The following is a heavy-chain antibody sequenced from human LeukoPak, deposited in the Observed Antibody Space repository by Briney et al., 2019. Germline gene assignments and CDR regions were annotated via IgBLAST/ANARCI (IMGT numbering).Heavy chain of an antibody. CDR3: ASHEDYYDSSGYYIFDY. D-gene: IGHD3-22*01. V-gene: IGHV1-69*13. CDR2: IIPIFGTA. Sequence: ASVKVSCKASGGTFSSYAISWVRQAPGQGLEWMGGIIPIFGTANYAQKFQGRVTITADESTSTAYMELSSLRSEDTAVYYCASHEDYYDSSGYYIFDYWGQGTLVTVPS. J-gene: IGHJ4*02. CDR1: GGTFSSYA.